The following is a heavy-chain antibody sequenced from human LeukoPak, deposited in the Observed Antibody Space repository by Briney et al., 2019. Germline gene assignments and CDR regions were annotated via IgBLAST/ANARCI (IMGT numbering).Heavy chain of an antibody. J-gene: IGHJ4*02. CDR2: IYYTGST. CDR3: ARGPDDFDY. V-gene: IGHV4-59*01. CDR1: GGSISNYH. Sequence: SETLSLTCTLSGGSISNYHWSWIRQPPGKGLEWIGYIYYTGSTRYNPSLKSRVTISVDTSKNQFSLKLSSVSAADTAVYYCARGPDDFDYWGQGSLVTVPS. D-gene: IGHD5-24*01.